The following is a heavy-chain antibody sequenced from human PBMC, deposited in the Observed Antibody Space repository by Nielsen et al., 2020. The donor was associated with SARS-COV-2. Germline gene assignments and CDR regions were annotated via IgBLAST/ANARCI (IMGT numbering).Heavy chain of an antibody. CDR3: ARDSEGDCSSTSCYTYYFDY. CDR2: IYYSGST. CDR1: GGSISSGGYY. Sequence: SETLSLTCTVSGGSISSGGYYWSWIHQHPGKGLEWIGYIYYSGSTYYNPSLKSRVTISVDTSKNQFSLKLSSVTAADTAVYYCARDSEGDCSSTSCYTYYFDYWGQGTLVTVSS. V-gene: IGHV4-31*03. D-gene: IGHD2-2*02. J-gene: IGHJ4*02.